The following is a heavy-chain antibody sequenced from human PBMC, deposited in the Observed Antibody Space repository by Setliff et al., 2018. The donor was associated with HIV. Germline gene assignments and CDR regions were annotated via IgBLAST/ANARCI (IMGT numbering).Heavy chain of an antibody. D-gene: IGHD3-16*01. J-gene: IGHJ4*02. CDR2: IGGHGSII. Sequence: PGGSLRLSCVASGFTFSAHGMHWVRQAPGKGLEWISFIGGHGSIIHYADSVKGRFTISRDNAKNSVYLQMHSLRVEDTAVYYCAAVPWGHSSLIIDHWGQGTPVTVSS. V-gene: IGHV3-48*04. CDR1: GFTFSAHG. CDR3: AAVPWGHSSLIIDH.